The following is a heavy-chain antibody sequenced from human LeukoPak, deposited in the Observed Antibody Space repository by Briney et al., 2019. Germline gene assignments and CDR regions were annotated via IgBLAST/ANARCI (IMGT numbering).Heavy chain of an antibody. J-gene: IGHJ3*02. D-gene: IGHD3-22*01. V-gene: IGHV1-2*02. Sequence: ASVKVSCKASGYTFTAYYMHWVRQAPGQGLEWMGWINPNSGGTNYAQKFQGRVTTTRDTSISTAYMELSRLRSDDTAVYYCARDYYDSSGFGAFDIWAKGQWSPSLQ. CDR2: INPNSGGT. CDR3: ARDYYDSSGFGAFDI. CDR1: GYTFTAYY.